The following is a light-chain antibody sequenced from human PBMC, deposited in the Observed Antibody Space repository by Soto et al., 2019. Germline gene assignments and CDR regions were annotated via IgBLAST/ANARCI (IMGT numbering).Light chain of an antibody. Sequence: QSVLTQSLSASASLGASVKLTCTLSSGHNSYAIAWHQQQPEKGPRYLMKVNSDGSHSKGDGIPDRFSGSSSGAERYLTISSLQSEDEADYYCQTWSTDIRVFGGGTKLTVL. CDR1: SGHNSYA. J-gene: IGLJ3*02. CDR2: VNSDGSH. CDR3: QTWSTDIRV. V-gene: IGLV4-69*01.